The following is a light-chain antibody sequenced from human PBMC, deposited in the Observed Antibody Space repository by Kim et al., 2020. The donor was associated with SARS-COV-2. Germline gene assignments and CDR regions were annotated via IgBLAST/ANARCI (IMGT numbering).Light chain of an antibody. Sequence: SASLGNGVSITCRASQGINNFLAWFQQKPGKAPKSLIYASSTLQSGVPSKFSGSGSGTEFTLTISSLQPEDFATYYCQQYKSYPYTFGQGTKLEIK. CDR2: ASS. V-gene: IGKV1-16*02. CDR3: QQYKSYPYT. J-gene: IGKJ2*01. CDR1: QGINNF.